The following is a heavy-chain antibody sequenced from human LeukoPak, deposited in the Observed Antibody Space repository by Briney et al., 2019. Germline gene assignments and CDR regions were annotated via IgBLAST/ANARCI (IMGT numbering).Heavy chain of an antibody. CDR3: ARHSDDGGWYED. D-gene: IGHD6-19*01. CDR1: GYTFTSYD. J-gene: IGHJ4*02. Sequence: GASVKVSCKASGYTFTSYDINWVRQATGQGLEWMGWMNPNSGNTGYAQKFQGRVTITRNTSISTAYMELSSLRSEDTAVYYCARHSDDGGWYEDWGQGTLVTVSS. V-gene: IGHV1-8*01. CDR2: MNPNSGNT.